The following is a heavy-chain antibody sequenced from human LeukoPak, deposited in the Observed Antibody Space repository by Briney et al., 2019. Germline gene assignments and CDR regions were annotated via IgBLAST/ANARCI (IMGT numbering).Heavy chain of an antibody. CDR2: IDPSDSYT. Sequence: PGESLKISCKGSGYSLTNYWISWVRQMAGKGLEWTGRIDPSDSYTNYSPSFQGHVTISADKSISTAYLQWSSLKASDTAMYYCARHSDSVTTPFDYWGQGTLVTVSS. D-gene: IGHD4-17*01. CDR3: ARHSDSVTTPFDY. V-gene: IGHV5-10-1*01. CDR1: GYSLTNYW. J-gene: IGHJ4*02.